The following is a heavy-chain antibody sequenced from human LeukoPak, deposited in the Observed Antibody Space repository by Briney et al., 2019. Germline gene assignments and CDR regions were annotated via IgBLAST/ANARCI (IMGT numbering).Heavy chain of an antibody. CDR2: INHSGST. J-gene: IGHJ6*02. Sequence: PWETLSLTCAVYGGSFSGYYWSWIRQPPGKGLEWIGEINHSGSTNYNPSLKSRVTISVDTSKNQFSLKLSSVTAADTAVYYCARGTHYYDSSGYGYYYYGMDVWGQGTTVTVSS. CDR1: GGSFSGYY. D-gene: IGHD3-22*01. V-gene: IGHV4-34*01. CDR3: ARGTHYYDSSGYGYYYYGMDV.